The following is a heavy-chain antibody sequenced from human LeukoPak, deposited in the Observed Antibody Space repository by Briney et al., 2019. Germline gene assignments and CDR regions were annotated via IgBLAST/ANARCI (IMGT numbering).Heavy chain of an antibody. CDR3: ARGLIGRYFDWSDYYYYMDV. D-gene: IGHD3-9*01. J-gene: IGHJ6*03. CDR1: GGTFSSYA. V-gene: IGHV1-69*05. Sequence: SVKVSCKASGGTFSSYAISWVRQAPGQGLEWMGGIIPIFGTANYAQKFQGRVTITTDESTSTAYMELSSLRSEDTAVYYCARGLIGRYFDWSDYYYYMDVWGKGTTVTVSS. CDR2: IIPIFGTA.